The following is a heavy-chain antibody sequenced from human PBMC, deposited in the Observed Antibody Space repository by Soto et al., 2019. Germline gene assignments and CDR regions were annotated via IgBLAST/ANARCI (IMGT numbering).Heavy chain of an antibody. CDR3: VRDGTKTLRDWFDP. CDR2: IYATGTT. Sequence: PXETLSLTCTVSGPSISGFSWSWIRKSAGKGLEWIGRIYATGTTDYNPSLKSRVMMSVDTSKKQFSLKLRSVTAADTAVYYCVRDGTKTLRDWFDPRGQGISLTVSS. J-gene: IGHJ5*02. V-gene: IGHV4-4*07. CDR1: GPSISGFS. D-gene: IGHD1-1*01.